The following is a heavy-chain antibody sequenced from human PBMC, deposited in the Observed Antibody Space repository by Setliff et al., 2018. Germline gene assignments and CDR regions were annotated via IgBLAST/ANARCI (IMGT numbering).Heavy chain of an antibody. D-gene: IGHD6-19*01. CDR3: ARGPGGWSSATSRYYFYMDV. Sequence: ASVKVSCKAFGGTFSNSAINWVRQAPGQGLEWMGGIIPIRGAADYAQKFQGKVIITADGSTSTAYMELTSLRSDDAAVCYCARGPGGWSSATSRYYFYMDVWGKGTTVTVSS. J-gene: IGHJ6*03. CDR1: GGTFSNSA. CDR2: IIPIRGAA. V-gene: IGHV1-69*13.